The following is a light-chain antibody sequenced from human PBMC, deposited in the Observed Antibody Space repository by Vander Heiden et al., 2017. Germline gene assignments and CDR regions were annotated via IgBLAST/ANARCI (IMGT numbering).Light chain of an antibody. CDR1: PGSVSTSDY. Sequence: QTVVTQEPSFPVSPGGTVTLTCGLSPGSVSTSDYPSWYQQTPGQAPRTLIYSTNTRSSGVPDRFSGSILGNKAALTITGAQADDESDYYCVLYMGSGISVFGGGTKLTVL. CDR3: VLYMGSGISV. V-gene: IGLV8-61*01. CDR2: STN. J-gene: IGLJ2*01.